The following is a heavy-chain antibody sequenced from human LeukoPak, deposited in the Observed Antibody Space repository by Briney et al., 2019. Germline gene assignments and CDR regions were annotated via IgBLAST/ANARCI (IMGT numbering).Heavy chain of an antibody. CDR3: ARAQGVTMVRGVIDYYYGMDV. CDR1: GGTFSSYA. V-gene: IGHV1-69*01. J-gene: IGHJ6*04. CDR2: IIPIFGTA. Sequence: GASVKVSCKASGGTFSSYAISWVRQAPGQGLEWMGGIIPIFGTANYAQKFQGRVTITADESTSTDYMELSSLRSEDTAVYYCARAQGVTMVRGVIDYYYGMDVWGKGTTVTVSS. D-gene: IGHD3-10*01.